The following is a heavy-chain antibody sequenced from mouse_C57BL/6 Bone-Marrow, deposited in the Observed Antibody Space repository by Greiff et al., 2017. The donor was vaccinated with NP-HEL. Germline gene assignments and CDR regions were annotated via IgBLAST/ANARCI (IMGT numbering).Heavy chain of an antibody. J-gene: IGHJ3*01. CDR2: IDPSDSYT. D-gene: IGHD2-3*01. V-gene: IGHV1-69*01. Sequence: VQLQQPGAELVMPGASVKLSCKASGYTFTSYWMHWVKQRPGQGLEWIGEIDPSDSYTNYNQKFKGKSTLTVDKSSSTAYMQLSSLTSEDSAVYYCARGDGLGWFAYWGQGTLVTVSA. CDR1: GYTFTSYW. CDR3: ARGDGLGWFAY.